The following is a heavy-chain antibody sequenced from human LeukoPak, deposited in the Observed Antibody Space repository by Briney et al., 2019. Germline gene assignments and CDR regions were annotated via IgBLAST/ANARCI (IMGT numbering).Heavy chain of an antibody. D-gene: IGHD2-21*02. CDR2: ISYDGSNK. J-gene: IGHJ4*02. V-gene: IGHV3-30-3*01. Sequence: QTGGSLRLSCAASGFTFSSYAMHWVRQAPGKALEWVAVISYDGSNKYYADSVKGRFTISRDNSKNTLYLQMNSLRAEDTAVYYCARGVHIVVVTATPDYWGQGTLVTVSS. CDR1: GFTFSSYA. CDR3: ARGVHIVVVTATPDY.